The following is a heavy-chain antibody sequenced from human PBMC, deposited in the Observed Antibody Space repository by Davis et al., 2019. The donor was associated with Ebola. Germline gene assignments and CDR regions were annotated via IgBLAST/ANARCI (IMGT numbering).Heavy chain of an antibody. CDR1: GFSVSDNY. D-gene: IGHD2-15*01. CDR2: IYNVYTM. J-gene: IGHJ4*02. Sequence: GESLKISCEASGFSVSDNYMNWVRQAPGKGLEWVSVIYNVYTMYYADSVKGRFTISRDSSMNTVYLQMSSLRAEDTAVYYCARDHCSGGSCYSLPGYWGQGTLVTVSS. V-gene: IGHV3-53*01. CDR3: ARDHCSGGSCYSLPGY.